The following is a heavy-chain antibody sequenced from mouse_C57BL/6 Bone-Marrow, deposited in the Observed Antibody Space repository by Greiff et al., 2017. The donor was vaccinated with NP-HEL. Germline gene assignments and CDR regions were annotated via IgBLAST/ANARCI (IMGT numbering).Heavy chain of an antibody. CDR3: ANPPLDY. V-gene: IGHV1-72*01. CDR2: IDPNSGCT. CDR1: GYTFTSYW. J-gene: IGHJ2*01. Sequence: VQLQQPGAELVKPGASVKLSCKASGYTFTSYWMHWVKQRPGRGLAWIGRIDPNSGCTTYTEKFKNKATLTVDKTSSTADMQLSSLTSEDAAVYYCANPPLDYWGQGTTRTVSS.